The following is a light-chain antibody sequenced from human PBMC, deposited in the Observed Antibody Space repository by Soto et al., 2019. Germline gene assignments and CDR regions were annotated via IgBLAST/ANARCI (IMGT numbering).Light chain of an antibody. V-gene: IGKV3-11*01. CDR2: DAS. Sequence: VVLTQSPATLSVSPGERATLSCRASENINTYLAWYQQKPGQAPKLLIYDASNRATGIPARFSASGSGTDFTLTISSLEPEDFAVYYCQHRNNWPLTFGGGNTVEIK. CDR3: QHRNNWPLT. J-gene: IGKJ4*01. CDR1: ENINTY.